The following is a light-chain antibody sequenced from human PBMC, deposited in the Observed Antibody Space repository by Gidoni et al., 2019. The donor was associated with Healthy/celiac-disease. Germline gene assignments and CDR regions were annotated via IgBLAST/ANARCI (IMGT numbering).Light chain of an antibody. J-gene: IGKJ2*01. CDR1: QRVKSSY. V-gene: IGKV3-20*01. CDR2: GAS. CDR3: QQYGSSLMYT. Sequence: ELVLTQSPGTLSLSPGERATLSCRASQRVKSSYLTWYQQKPGQAPRLLIYGASSRATGIPDRFSGSGSGTDFTLTISRLEPEDFAVYYCQQYGSSLMYTFGQGTKLEIK.